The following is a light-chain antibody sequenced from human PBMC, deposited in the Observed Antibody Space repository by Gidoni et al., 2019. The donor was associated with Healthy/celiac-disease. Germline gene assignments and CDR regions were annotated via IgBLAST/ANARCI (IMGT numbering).Light chain of an antibody. CDR2: AAS. CDR1: QGISSY. J-gene: IGKJ4*01. CDR3: QQYYSYPLA. V-gene: IGKV1-8*01. Sequence: AIRMTQSPSSFSASTGDRVTITCRARQGISSYLAWYQQKPEKAPKLLIYAASTLQSGVPSRFSGSGSGTDFTLTISCLQSEDFATYYCQQYYSYPLAFXGXTKVEIK.